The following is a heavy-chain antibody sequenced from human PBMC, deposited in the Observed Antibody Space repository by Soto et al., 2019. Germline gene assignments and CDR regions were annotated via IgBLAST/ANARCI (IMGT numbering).Heavy chain of an antibody. V-gene: IGHV3-9*01. CDR3: AKAGGSATRSLVY. Sequence: EVQLVESGGGLVQPGRSLRLSCAASGFTFDDYAMHWVRQAPGKGPEWVSGISWNSGSIGYADSVKGRFTISRDNAKNSLYLQMNSLRAEDTALYYCAKAGGSATRSLVYWGQGTLVTVSS. CDR2: ISWNSGSI. D-gene: IGHD2-8*02. CDR1: GFTFDDYA. J-gene: IGHJ4*02.